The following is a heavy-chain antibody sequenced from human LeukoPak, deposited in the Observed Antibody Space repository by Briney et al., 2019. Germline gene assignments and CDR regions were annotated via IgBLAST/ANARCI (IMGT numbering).Heavy chain of an antibody. CDR3: AREGTTSGYYYMDV. V-gene: IGHV4-39*07. CDR2: IYYSGGT. J-gene: IGHJ6*03. CDR1: GGSISSSSYY. D-gene: IGHD4-11*01. Sequence: SETLSLTCTVSGGSISSSSYYWGWIRQPPGKGLEWIGSIYYSGGTYYNPSLKSRVTISVDTSKNQFSLKLSSVTAADTAVYYCAREGTTSGYYYMDVWGKGTTVTVSS.